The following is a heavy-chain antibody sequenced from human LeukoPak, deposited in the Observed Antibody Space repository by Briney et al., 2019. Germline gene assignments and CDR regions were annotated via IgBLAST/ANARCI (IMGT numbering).Heavy chain of an antibody. J-gene: IGHJ4*02. V-gene: IGHV4-30-4*08. CDR2: IYYSGST. Sequence: SETLYLTCTVSGGSISSGDYYWSWIRQPPGKGLEWIGYIYYSGSTYCNPSLKSRVTISVDTSKNQFSLKLSSVTAADTAVYYCARAVVPAARFDYWGQGTLVTVSS. CDR3: ARAVVPAARFDY. D-gene: IGHD2-2*01. CDR1: GGSISSGDYY.